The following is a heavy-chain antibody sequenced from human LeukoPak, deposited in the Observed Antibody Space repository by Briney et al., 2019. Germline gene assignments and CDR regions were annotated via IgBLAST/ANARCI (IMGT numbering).Heavy chain of an antibody. CDR1: GFALSSHW. CDR2: VNRDGSET. Sequence: QTGGSLRLSCAASGFALSSHWMTWVRQVPGRGPEWVANVNRDGSETYYLDSVKGRFTISKDKAKNSLYLQMNSLRAEDTALYHCARNNGMDVWGQGTTVIVSS. J-gene: IGHJ6*02. V-gene: IGHV3-7*03. CDR3: ARNNGMDV.